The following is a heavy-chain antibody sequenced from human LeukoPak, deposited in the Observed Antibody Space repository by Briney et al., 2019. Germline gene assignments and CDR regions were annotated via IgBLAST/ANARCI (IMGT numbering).Heavy chain of an antibody. V-gene: IGHV3-23*01. CDR2: ISGSGGST. CDR1: GFTFSSYA. CDR3: AKGRPRGYSYGFHFDY. J-gene: IGHJ4*02. D-gene: IGHD5-18*01. Sequence: GGSLRLSCAASGFTFSSYAMSWVRQAPGKGLEWVSAISGSGGSTYYADSVKGRFTISRDNSKNTLYLQMNSLRAEDTAVYYCAKGRPRGYSYGFHFDYWGQGTLVTVSS.